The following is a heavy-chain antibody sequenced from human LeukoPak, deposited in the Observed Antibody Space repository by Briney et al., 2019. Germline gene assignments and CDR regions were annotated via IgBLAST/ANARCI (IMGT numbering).Heavy chain of an antibody. Sequence: SETLSLTCTVSGGSISSYYWSWIRQPPGKGLEWIGEVNHSGSTKYSPSLKSRVTISVDTSKNQFSLKLGSVTAADTAVYYCARRVGRWFGERAYYYNYMDVWGKGTTVTISS. D-gene: IGHD3-10*01. J-gene: IGHJ6*03. CDR1: GGSISSYY. V-gene: IGHV4-34*01. CDR3: ARRVGRWFGERAYYYNYMDV. CDR2: VNHSGST.